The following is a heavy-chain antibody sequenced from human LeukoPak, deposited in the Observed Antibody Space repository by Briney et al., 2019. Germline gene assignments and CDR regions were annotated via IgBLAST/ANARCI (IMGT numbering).Heavy chain of an antibody. V-gene: IGHV3-30*04. Sequence: GGSLRLSCGASGFTFSSYTMHWVRQAPGKGLEWVAVISYDGSNKYYADSVKGRFTISRDNSKNTLYLQMNSLRAEDTAVYYCASHSSTWYNPSDYWGQGTLVTVSS. D-gene: IGHD6-13*01. CDR1: GFTFSSYT. J-gene: IGHJ4*02. CDR3: ASHSSTWYNPSDY. CDR2: ISYDGSNK.